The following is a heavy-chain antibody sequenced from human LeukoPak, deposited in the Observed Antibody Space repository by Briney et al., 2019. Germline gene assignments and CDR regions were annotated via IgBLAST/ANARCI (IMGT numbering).Heavy chain of an antibody. V-gene: IGHV3-30*04. CDR1: GFTFSSYA. CDR2: ISYDGSNK. CDR3: ARDQGGVVVPAAILYYMDV. D-gene: IGHD2-2*01. Sequence: GGSLRLSCAASGFTFSSYAMRWVRQAPGKGLEWVAVISYDGSNKYYADSVKGRFTISRDNSKNTLYLQMNSLRAEDTAVYYCARDQGGVVVPAAILYYMDVWGKGTTVTVSS. J-gene: IGHJ6*03.